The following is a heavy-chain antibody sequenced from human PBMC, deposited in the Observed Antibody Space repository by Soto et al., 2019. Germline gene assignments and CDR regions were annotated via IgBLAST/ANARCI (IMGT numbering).Heavy chain of an antibody. V-gene: IGHV1-8*01. CDR1: GYTFTSYD. D-gene: IGHD3-3*01. CDR2: MNPNSGNT. CDR3: ARGGGTISSFYHYAYGTDV. J-gene: IGHJ6*02. Sequence: GSVKVSCKASGYTFTSYDINWVRQATGQGLEWMGWMNPNSGNTGYAQKFQGRVTMTRNTSISTAYMELSSLRSEDTAVYYCARGGGTISSFYHYAYGTDVWGQGNTVTVSS.